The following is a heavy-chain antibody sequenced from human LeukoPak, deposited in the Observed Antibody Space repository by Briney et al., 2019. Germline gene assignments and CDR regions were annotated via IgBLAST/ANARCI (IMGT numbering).Heavy chain of an antibody. Sequence: PSETLSLTCAVYGGSLSGYYWSWIRQPPGKGLEWIGEINHSGSTNYNPSLKSRVTISVDTSKNQFSLKLSSVTAADTAVYYCARVYSSGWPNYYYYGMDVWGQGTTVTVSS. CDR2: INHSGST. CDR3: ARVYSSGWPNYYYYGMDV. V-gene: IGHV4-34*01. D-gene: IGHD6-19*01. CDR1: GGSLSGYY. J-gene: IGHJ6*02.